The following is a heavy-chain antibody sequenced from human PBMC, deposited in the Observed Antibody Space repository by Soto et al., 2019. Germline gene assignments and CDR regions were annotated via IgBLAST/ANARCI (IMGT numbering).Heavy chain of an antibody. CDR3: STRAYDTNGYYRFDP. V-gene: IGHV4-34*01. CDR1: GGSFSGHS. D-gene: IGHD3-22*01. J-gene: IGHJ5*01. CDR2: INHSGRV. Sequence: TKALTWAVYGGSFSGHSWTWIRQSPGKGLEWIGDINHSGRVNYSQSLKRRVTISLDTSKNQFYLTLSAVTAADTAMYYCSTRAYDTNGYYRFDPWGQGTLVT.